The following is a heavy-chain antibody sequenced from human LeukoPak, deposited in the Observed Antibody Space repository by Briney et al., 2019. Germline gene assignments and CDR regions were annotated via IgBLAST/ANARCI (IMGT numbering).Heavy chain of an antibody. CDR1: GYTFTRYY. CDR3: AWGSGYFGRFDY. D-gene: IGHD3-22*01. Sequence: GASVKVSCKASGYTFTRYYMHWVGQAPGQGLEWMGWINPNSGGTNYAQKFQGRVTMTSDTSISTAYMELSRLISDGTAVYYCAWGSGYFGRFDYWGQGTLVTVSS. CDR2: INPNSGGT. V-gene: IGHV1-2*02. J-gene: IGHJ4*02.